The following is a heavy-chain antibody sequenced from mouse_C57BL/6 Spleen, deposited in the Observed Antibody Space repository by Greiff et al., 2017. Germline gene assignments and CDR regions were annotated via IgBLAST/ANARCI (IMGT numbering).Heavy chain of an antibody. CDR1: GYTFTDYE. CDR2: IDPETGGT. CDR3: TGRGFAY. Sequence: QVQLQQSGAELVRPGASVTLSCKASGYTFTDYEMHWVKQTPVHGLEWIGAIDPETGGTAYNQTFKGKAILTADKSSSTAYMELRSLTTEDSAVYYCTGRGFAYWGQGTLVTVSA. V-gene: IGHV1-15*01. J-gene: IGHJ3*01.